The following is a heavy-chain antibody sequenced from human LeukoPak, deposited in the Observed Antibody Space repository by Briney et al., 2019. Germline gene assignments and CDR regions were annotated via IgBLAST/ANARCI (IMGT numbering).Heavy chain of an antibody. J-gene: IGHJ4*02. CDR3: AREYDSRARFDS. CDR1: GNEFIRHT. V-gene: IGHV3-21*01. Sequence: GGSLRLSCAGSGNEFIRHTMNWVRRASGKGLEWMSSVRSNGDYIYYADSVKGRFSISRDNARTSVYLQMNSLRVEDTAIYYCAREYDSRARFDSWGQGTLVTVSS. D-gene: IGHD6-13*01. CDR2: VRSNGDYI.